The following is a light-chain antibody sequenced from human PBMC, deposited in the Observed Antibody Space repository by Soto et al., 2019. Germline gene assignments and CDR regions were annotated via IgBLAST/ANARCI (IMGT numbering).Light chain of an antibody. CDR3: SAYTARSTLV. J-gene: IGLJ3*02. V-gene: IGLV2-14*01. CDR1: MRDVGAYNL. CDR2: EVR. Sequence: QSALTQPASVSGSAGQSITISCSGTMRDVGAYNLDSWYQQHPGTAPKLIIYEVRNRPSGISSRFSGSRSGNMASLTISGLQSEDEGDYYCSAYTARSTLVFGGGTKLTVL.